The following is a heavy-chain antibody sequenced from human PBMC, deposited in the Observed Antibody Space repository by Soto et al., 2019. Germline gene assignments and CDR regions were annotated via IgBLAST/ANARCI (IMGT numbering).Heavy chain of an antibody. CDR3: ARENMDYSTAVPDI. CDR1: GYIFSAFF. J-gene: IGHJ3*02. D-gene: IGHD2-21*02. Sequence: QVQLVQSGAEVKKPGASLRLSCKTSGYIFSAFFVHWVRQAPGQGLEWLGVINPRSGNPTYAHDFQHRLILTSDTSTATVYMELNSVTSDYTANYYCARENMDYSTAVPDIWGQGTMVTVSS. CDR2: INPRSGNP. V-gene: IGHV1-46*01.